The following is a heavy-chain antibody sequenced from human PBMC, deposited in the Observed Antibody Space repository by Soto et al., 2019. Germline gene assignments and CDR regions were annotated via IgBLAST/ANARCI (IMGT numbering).Heavy chain of an antibody. CDR1: GGSISSSGYY. CDR3: ARDLVYYEGSGYYNEYFHH. V-gene: IGHV4-39*02. D-gene: IGHD3-22*01. Sequence: QLQLQESGPGLVKPSETLSLTCTVSGGSISSSGYYWGWIRQPPGKGLEYIGTIYYSGSTYYNPSLKSLVTISVDTSKNQFSLKLSSVTAADTAVYYCARDLVYYEGSGYYNEYFHHWGQGTLVTVSS. J-gene: IGHJ1*01. CDR2: IYYSGST.